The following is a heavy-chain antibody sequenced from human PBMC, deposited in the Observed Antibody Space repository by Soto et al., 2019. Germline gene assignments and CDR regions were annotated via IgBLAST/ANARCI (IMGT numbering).Heavy chain of an antibody. CDR3: ATLPATTILTDY. CDR1: GGSISTYY. V-gene: IGHV4-59*01. J-gene: IGHJ4*02. CDR2: IYYDGST. Sequence: SETLSLTCTVSGGSISTYYWSWIRQPPGKGLEWIGYIYYDGSTSYNPSLRSRVTISVDTSKNQFSLILSSVTSADTAVYYCATLPATTILTDYWGQGTLVNVS. D-gene: IGHD6-25*01.